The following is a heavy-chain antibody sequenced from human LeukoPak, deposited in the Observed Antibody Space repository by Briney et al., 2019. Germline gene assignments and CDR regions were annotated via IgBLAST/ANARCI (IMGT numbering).Heavy chain of an antibody. CDR2: ISPSGSST. CDR3: AKDPVVIAIMYYFDY. D-gene: IGHD2-21*01. J-gene: IGHJ4*02. V-gene: IGHV3-11*05. CDR1: GFTFSDYY. Sequence: GGSLRLSCAASGFTFSDYYMSWIRQAPGKGLEWVSYISPSGSSTHYADSVKGRFAISRDNSKNTLYLQMNSLRAEDTAVYYCAKDPVVIAIMYYFDYWGQGTLVTVSS.